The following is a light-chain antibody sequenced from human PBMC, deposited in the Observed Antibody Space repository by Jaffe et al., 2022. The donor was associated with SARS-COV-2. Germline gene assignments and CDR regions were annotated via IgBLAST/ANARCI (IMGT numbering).Light chain of an antibody. V-gene: IGKV3-20*01. CDR1: QSISSYY. CDR2: GAS. Sequence: EIVLTQSPGTLSLSPGERATLSCRASQSISSYYLAWYQQKPGQAPRLLIYGASTRATGIPDRFSGSGSGTDFTLTISRLEPEDFAVYYCQQYGSPWGSTFGPGTKVDIK. CDR3: QQYGSPWGST. J-gene: IGKJ3*01.